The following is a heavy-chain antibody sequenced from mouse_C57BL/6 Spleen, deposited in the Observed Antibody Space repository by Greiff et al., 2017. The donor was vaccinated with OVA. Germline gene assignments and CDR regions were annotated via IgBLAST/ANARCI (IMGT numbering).Heavy chain of an antibody. J-gene: IGHJ4*01. Sequence: EVQLVESEGGLVQPGSSMKLSCTASGFTFSDYYMAWVRQVPEKGLEWVANINYDGSSTYYLDSLKSRFIISRDNAKNILYLQMSSLKSEDTATYYCARGGGSSSYAMDYWGQGTSVTVSS. CDR3: ARGGGSSSYAMDY. D-gene: IGHD1-1*01. CDR2: INYDGSST. CDR1: GFTFSDYY. V-gene: IGHV5-16*01.